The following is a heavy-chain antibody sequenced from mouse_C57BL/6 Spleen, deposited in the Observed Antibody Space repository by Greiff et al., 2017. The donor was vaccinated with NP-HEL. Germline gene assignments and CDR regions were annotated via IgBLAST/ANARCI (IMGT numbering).Heavy chain of an antibody. D-gene: IGHD1-1*01. CDR2: IFPGSGST. CDR3: ARSDYYGSSHWYFDV. Sequence: QVQLQQSGPELVKPGASVKISCKASGYTFTDYYINWVKQRPGQGLEWIGWIFPGSGSTYYNEKFKGKATLTVDKSSSTAYMLLSSLTSEDSAVYFCARSDYYGSSHWYFDVWGTGTTVTVSS. J-gene: IGHJ1*03. CDR1: GYTFTDYY. V-gene: IGHV1-75*01.